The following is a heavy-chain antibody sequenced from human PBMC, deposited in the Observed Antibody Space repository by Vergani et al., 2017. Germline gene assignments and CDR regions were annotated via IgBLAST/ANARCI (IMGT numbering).Heavy chain of an antibody. CDR2: ISSSSSTI. D-gene: IGHD4-17*01. J-gene: IGHJ4*02. V-gene: IGHV3-48*04. CDR3: ARGIYGDYVDY. CDR1: GFTFSSYS. Sequence: EVQLVESGGGLVQPGGSLRLSCAASGFTFSSYSMNWVRQAPGKGLEWVSYISSSSSTIYYADSVKGRFTISRDNAKNSLYLQMNSLRAEDTAVYYCARGIYGDYVDYWGQGTLATVSS.